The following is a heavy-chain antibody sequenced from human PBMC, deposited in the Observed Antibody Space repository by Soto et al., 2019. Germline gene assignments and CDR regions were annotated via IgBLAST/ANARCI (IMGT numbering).Heavy chain of an antibody. Sequence: EVQLLESGGALVQSGGSLRLSCAASGFTFSNFAMSWVRQAPGKGLEWVSGISGSGGNKAHADSVKGRFTISRDNSKNTLYLQMNSLRDEDTAVYYCGKGSDSVLKGTPFRKVQYYYYMDVWGKGTTVSVSS. CDR2: ISGSGGNK. CDR3: GKGSDSVLKGTPFRKVQYYYYMDV. CDR1: GFTFSNFA. D-gene: IGHD2-21*02. J-gene: IGHJ6*03. V-gene: IGHV3-23*01.